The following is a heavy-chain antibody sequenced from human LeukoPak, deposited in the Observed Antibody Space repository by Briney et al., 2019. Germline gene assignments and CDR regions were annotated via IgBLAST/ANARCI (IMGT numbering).Heavy chain of an antibody. D-gene: IGHD4-17*01. CDR2: IQSDGNNK. CDR3: AKVLLDYGDYFDY. CDR1: GFTFSNYG. Sequence: GGSLRLSCAASGFTFSNYGIYWVRQAPGKGPEWVAFIQSDGNNKYYADSVKGRFSISRDNSKNTLYLQMNSLRTEDTAVYYCAKVLLDYGDYFDYWGQGTLVTVSS. V-gene: IGHV3-30*02. J-gene: IGHJ4*02.